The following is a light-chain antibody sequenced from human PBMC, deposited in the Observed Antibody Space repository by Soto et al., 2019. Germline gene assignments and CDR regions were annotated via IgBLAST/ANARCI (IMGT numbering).Light chain of an antibody. CDR1: SSDVGGYNY. Sequence: QSVLTQPPSASGSPGQSVTISCTGTSSDVGGYNYVSWYQQHTGKAPKLMIYEVSKRPSGVHDRFSGSKSGNTASLTVCGLQAEDEAHYYCSSYAGSNKGVFGTGTQLTVL. CDR3: SSYAGSNKGV. J-gene: IGLJ1*01. V-gene: IGLV2-8*01. CDR2: EVS.